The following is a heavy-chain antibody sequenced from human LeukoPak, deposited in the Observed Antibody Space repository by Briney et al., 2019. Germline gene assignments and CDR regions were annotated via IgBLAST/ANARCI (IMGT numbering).Heavy chain of an antibody. V-gene: IGHV1-18*01. D-gene: IGHD3-22*01. CDR3: HPSYYDSSGYYTPLDY. Sequence: ASVKVSCKASGYTFTSYGISWVRQAPGQGLEWMGWISAYNGNTNYAQKLQGRVTMATDTSTSTAYMELRSLRSDDTAVYYCHPSYYDSSGYYTPLDYWGQGTLVTVSS. J-gene: IGHJ4*02. CDR1: GYTFTSYG. CDR2: ISAYNGNT.